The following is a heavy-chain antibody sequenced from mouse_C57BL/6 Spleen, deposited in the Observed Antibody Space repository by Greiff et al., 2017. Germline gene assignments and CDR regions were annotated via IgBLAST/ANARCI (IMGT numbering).Heavy chain of an antibody. CDR3: ARTPANWAWFAY. CDR2: INPSSGYT. V-gene: IGHV1-7*01. Sequence: QVQLKESGAELAKPGASVKLSCKASGYTFTSYWMHWVKPRPGQGLEWIGYINPSSGYTKYNQKFQDKATLTADKSSSTAYMQLSSLTYEDSAVYYCARTPANWAWFAYWGQGTLVTVSA. CDR1: GYTFTSYW. D-gene: IGHD4-1*02. J-gene: IGHJ3*01.